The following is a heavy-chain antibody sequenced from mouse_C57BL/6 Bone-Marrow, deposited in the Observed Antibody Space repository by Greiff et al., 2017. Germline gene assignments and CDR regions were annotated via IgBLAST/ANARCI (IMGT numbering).Heavy chain of an antibody. CDR3: ASGLSCFDY. Sequence: QVQLKQSGAELARPGASVKLSCKASGYTFTSYGISWVKQRTGQGLEWIGEIYPRSGNTYYNEKFKGKATLTADKSSSTAYMELRSLTSEDSAVYFCASGLSCFDYWGQGTTRTVSS. CDR2: IYPRSGNT. V-gene: IGHV1-81*01. CDR1: GYTFTSYG. J-gene: IGHJ2*01.